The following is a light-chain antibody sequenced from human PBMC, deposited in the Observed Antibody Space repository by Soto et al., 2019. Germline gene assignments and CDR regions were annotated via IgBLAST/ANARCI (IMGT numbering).Light chain of an antibody. Sequence: QSALTQPASVSGSPGQSITISCTGTSSDVGGYNSVSWYQQYPGKAPKLMIYEVSNRPSGVSNRFSGSKSGNTASLTLSGLVADDEADYYCSSLLYKQQHYHWVFGGGTNLTVL. J-gene: IGLJ3*02. V-gene: IGLV2-14*01. CDR2: EVS. CDR1: SSDVGGYNS. CDR3: SSLLYKQQHYHWV.